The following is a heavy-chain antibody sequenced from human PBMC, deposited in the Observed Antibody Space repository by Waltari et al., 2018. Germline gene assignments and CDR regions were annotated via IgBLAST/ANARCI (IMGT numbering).Heavy chain of an antibody. V-gene: IGHV4-38-2*02. CDR3: AREADSRYSSGWYQDY. J-gene: IGHJ4*02. Sequence: QVQLQESGPGLVKPSETLSLTCAVSGYSISSGYYWGWLRQPPGKGLEWIGSIYHSGSTYYNPSLKSRVTISVDTSKNQFSLKLSSVTAADTAVYYCAREADSRYSSGWYQDYWGQGTLVTVSS. D-gene: IGHD6-19*01. CDR2: IYHSGST. CDR1: GYSISSGYY.